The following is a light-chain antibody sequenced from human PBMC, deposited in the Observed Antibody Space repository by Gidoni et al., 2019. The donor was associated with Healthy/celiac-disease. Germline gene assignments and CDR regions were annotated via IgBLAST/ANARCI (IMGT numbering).Light chain of an antibody. Sequence: IVMTQSPLSLPVTPGEPASISCRSSQSLLHSNGYNYLDWYLQKPGQSPQLLIYLGSNRASGVPDRFSGSGSGTDFTLKISRVEAEDVGVYYCMQALQNLRTFGQGTKVEIK. CDR1: QSLLHSNGYNY. V-gene: IGKV2-28*01. CDR3: MQALQNLRT. J-gene: IGKJ1*01. CDR2: LGS.